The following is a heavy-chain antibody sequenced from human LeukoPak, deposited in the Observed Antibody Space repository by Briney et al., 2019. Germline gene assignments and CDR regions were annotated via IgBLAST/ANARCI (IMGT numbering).Heavy chain of an antibody. D-gene: IGHD3-22*01. CDR3: ARASFYYDARALDP. Sequence: GGSLRLSCAASGFSFSTYAMSWVRQAPGKGLEWVSAISGRGGSTHYADSVEGRFTISRDNSKNTVFLQMNSLRAEDTAVYYCARASFYYDARALDPWGQGALVTVSS. V-gene: IGHV3-23*01. CDR1: GFSFSTYA. CDR2: ISGRGGST. J-gene: IGHJ5*02.